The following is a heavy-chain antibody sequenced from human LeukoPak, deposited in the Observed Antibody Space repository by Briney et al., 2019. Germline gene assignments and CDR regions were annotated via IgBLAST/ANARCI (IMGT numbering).Heavy chain of an antibody. CDR3: AQLIVAGRLPGDY. Sequence: GASVKVSCKASGYTFTGYYMHWVRQAPGQGLEWMGWINPNSGGTNYAQKFQGRVTMTRDTSISTAYMELSSLRSDDTAIYYCAQLIVAGRLPGDYWGQGTLVTVSS. CDR2: INPNSGGT. D-gene: IGHD6-19*01. V-gene: IGHV1-2*02. J-gene: IGHJ4*02. CDR1: GYTFTGYY.